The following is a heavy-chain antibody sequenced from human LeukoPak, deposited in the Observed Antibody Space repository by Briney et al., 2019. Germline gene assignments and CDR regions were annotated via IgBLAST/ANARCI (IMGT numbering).Heavy chain of an antibody. J-gene: IGHJ6*03. V-gene: IGHV3-15*01. CDR2: IKSKSNGGTP. CDR3: TTISFDWLLFSYYYYYYMDV. D-gene: IGHD3-9*01. Sequence: GGSLRLSCAASEFTLSDTCMSWVRQAPGKGLEWVGRIKSKSNGGTPDYAAPVKGRFTISRDDSKDMQYLQMNGLKTEDTAVYYCTTISFDWLLFSYYYYYYMDVWGKGTTVTISS. CDR1: EFTLSDTC.